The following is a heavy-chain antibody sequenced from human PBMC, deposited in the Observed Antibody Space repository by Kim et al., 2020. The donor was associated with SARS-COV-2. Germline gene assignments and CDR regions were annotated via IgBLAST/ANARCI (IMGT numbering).Heavy chain of an antibody. V-gene: IGHV3-9*01. D-gene: IGHD6-13*01. CDR2: ISLNSGSI. J-gene: IGHJ4*02. Sequence: SLRLSCAASGFTFDDYAMHWVRQAPGNGLEWVAGISLNSGSICYPDSVKGQFTISRDNAKNSLYLQMNSLRAEDTALYSCAKEQGQPVVLGLDYWGQGTLVTVSS. CDR3: AKEQGQPVVLGLDY. CDR1: GFTFDDYA.